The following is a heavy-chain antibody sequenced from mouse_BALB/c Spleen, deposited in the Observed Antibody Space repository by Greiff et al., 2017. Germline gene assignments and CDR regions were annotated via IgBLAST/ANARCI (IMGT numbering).Heavy chain of an antibody. D-gene: IGHD2-4*01. CDR2: ISDGGSYT. CDR1: GFTFSDYY. CDR3: ARDRGPYDSMDY. J-gene: IGHJ4*01. Sequence: EVQLVESGGGLVKPGGSLKLSCAASGFTFSDYYMYWVRQTPEKRLEWVATISDGGSYTYYPDSVKGRFTISRDNAKNNLYLQMSSLKSEDTAMYYCARDRGPYDSMDYWGQGTSVTVSS. V-gene: IGHV5-4*02.